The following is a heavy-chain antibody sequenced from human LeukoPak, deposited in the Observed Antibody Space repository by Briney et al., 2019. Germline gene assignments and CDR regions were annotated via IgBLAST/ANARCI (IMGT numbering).Heavy chain of an antibody. Sequence: EASVKVSCKASGGTFSSFAISWVRQAPGQGLEWMGWINPNSGGTNYAQKFQGWVTMTRDTSISTAYMELSRLRSDDTAVYYCARASYSGYDSSFDYWGQGTLVTVSS. V-gene: IGHV1-2*04. CDR3: ARASYSGYDSSFDY. CDR1: GGTFSSFA. CDR2: INPNSGGT. J-gene: IGHJ4*02. D-gene: IGHD5-12*01.